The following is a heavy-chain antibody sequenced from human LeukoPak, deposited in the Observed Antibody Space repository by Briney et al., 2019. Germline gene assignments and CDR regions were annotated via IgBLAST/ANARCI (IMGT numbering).Heavy chain of an antibody. CDR2: INHGGST. CDR3: AREGRMSMGIEY. Sequence: SETLSLTCAVYGGSLSGYYWSWIRQSPGKGLEWVGEINHGGSTNYNPSLKSRVTMSVDTSKNHFSLKLSSVTAADTAVYFCAREGRMSMGIEYWGQGTLVTVSS. D-gene: IGHD4/OR15-4a*01. V-gene: IGHV4-34*01. J-gene: IGHJ4*02. CDR1: GGSLSGYY.